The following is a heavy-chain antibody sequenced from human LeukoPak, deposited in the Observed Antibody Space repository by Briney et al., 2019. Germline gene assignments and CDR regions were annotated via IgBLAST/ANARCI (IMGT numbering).Heavy chain of an antibody. D-gene: IGHD6-6*01. J-gene: IGHJ4*02. CDR3: AKERTRGGENSSSGYFAS. Sequence: GRSLRLSCAASGFTFSSYGMHWVRQAPGKGLEWVAFIRYDGSNKYYADSVKGRFTISRDNSKNTLYLQMNSLRAEDTAVYYCAKERTRGGENSSSGYFASWGKGTLSPSPQ. CDR1: GFTFSSYG. CDR2: IRYDGSNK. V-gene: IGHV3-30*02.